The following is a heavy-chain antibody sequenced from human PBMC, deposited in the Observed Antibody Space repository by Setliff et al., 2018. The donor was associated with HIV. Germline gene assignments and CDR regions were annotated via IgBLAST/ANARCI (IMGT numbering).Heavy chain of an antibody. Sequence: LRLSCAASGFTVSNNYWIHWVRQAPGKGLVWVSRINADSSSTTYADSVKGRFTISRDTSKNTLYLQMNSLRAEDTAVYYCARRAYCSSTTCFDNWGQGTLVTV. D-gene: IGHD2-2*01. CDR1: GFTVSNNYW. V-gene: IGHV3-74*01. CDR2: INADSSST. CDR3: ARRAYCSSTTCFDN. J-gene: IGHJ4*02.